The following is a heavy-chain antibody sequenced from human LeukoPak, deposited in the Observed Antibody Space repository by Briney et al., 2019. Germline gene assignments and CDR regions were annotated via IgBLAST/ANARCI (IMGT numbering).Heavy chain of an antibody. V-gene: IGHV3-74*01. D-gene: IGHD3-3*01. CDR3: TSFRYDFWRTFDY. J-gene: IGHJ4*02. CDR1: GFTFRTYW. CDR2: INEDGSIT. Sequence: PGGSLRLSCAVSGFTFRTYWMHWVRQVPGEGLVWVSRINEDGSITNYADSVKGRFSISRDNAKNTLYLQMNSLRAEDTAVYYCTSFRYDFWRTFDYWGQGTLVTVSS.